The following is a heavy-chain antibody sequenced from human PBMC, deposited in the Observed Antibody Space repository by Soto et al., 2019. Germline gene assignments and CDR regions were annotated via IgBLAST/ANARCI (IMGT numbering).Heavy chain of an antibody. V-gene: IGHV3-23*01. J-gene: IGHJ4*02. CDR3: AKRPLTTAGFDY. CDR1: GFTFSNYA. CDR2: ITGSGGGT. Sequence: EVQLLESGGGLVQPGGSLRLSCAASGFTFSNYAMTWVRQAPGKGLEWVSVITGSGGGTYFVDSVKGRFTISRDNSKNTLYRPLNSLRAEDTAVYYWAKRPLTTAGFDYWGQGTLVTVSS. D-gene: IGHD6-13*01.